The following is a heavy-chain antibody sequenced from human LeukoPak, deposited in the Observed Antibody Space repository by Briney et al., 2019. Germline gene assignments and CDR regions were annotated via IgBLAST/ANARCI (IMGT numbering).Heavy chain of an antibody. CDR2: IYTSGST. J-gene: IGHJ4*02. CDR3: ARAPLDSSSMPFDY. CDR1: GGSISSYY. Sequence: PSETLSLTCTVSGGSISSYYWSWIRQPAGKGLEWIGRIYTSGSTNYNPSLKSRVTMSVDTSKNQFSLKLSSVTAADTAVYYCARAPLDSSSMPFDYWGQGTLVTVSS. D-gene: IGHD6-6*01. V-gene: IGHV4-4*07.